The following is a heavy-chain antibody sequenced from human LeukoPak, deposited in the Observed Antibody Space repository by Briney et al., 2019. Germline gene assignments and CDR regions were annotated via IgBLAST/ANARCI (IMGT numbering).Heavy chain of an antibody. V-gene: IGHV3-15*01. CDR1: GFTFSNGW. CDR3: TTGLIRSSRLSY. J-gene: IGHJ4*02. Sequence: GGTLRLSCAASGFTFSNGWMSWVRQAPGKGVEGVGRIKSKTDGGTTDYAAPVKGRFTISGDDSKNTLYLQMNSLKTEDTAVYYCTTGLIRSSRLSYWGQGTLVTVSS. CDR2: IKSKTDGGTT. D-gene: IGHD6-13*01.